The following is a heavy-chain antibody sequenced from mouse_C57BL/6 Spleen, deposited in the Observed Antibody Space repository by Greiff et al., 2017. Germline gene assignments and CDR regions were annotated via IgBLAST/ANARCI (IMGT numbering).Heavy chain of an antibody. Sequence: QVQLQQPGAELVRPGSSVKLSCKASGYTFTSYWMHWVKQRPIQGLEWIGNIDPSDSETHYTQKFKDKATLTVDKSSSTAYMQLSSLTSEDSAVYYCARGGGSFDYWGQGTTLTVSS. V-gene: IGHV1-52*01. J-gene: IGHJ2*01. CDR2: IDPSDSET. CDR3: ARGGGSFDY. D-gene: IGHD1-1*01. CDR1: GYTFTSYW.